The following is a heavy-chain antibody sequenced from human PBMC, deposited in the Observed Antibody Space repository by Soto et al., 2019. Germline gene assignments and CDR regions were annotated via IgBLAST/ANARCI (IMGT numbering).Heavy chain of an antibody. D-gene: IGHD1-26*01. V-gene: IGHV3-33*01. CDR3: ARGGGSGSSFVGYYYYTLDV. CDR1: GFTFSNYG. CDR2: IWYDGSNK. J-gene: IGHJ6*02. Sequence: QVQLVESGGGVVQPGMSLRLSCTASGFTFSNYGMHWVRQAPGKGLEWVTVIWYDGSNKYYADSVKGRFTISRDNSKNTLYLQMNSLRADDTAVYYCARGGGSGSSFVGYYYYTLDVWGQGTTVTVSS.